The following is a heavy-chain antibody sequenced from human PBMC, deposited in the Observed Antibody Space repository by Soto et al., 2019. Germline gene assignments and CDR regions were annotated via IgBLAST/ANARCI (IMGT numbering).Heavy chain of an antibody. CDR2: INQDGSGR. CDR3: AAIDHGSES. J-gene: IGHJ5*02. D-gene: IGHD2-2*02. V-gene: IGHV3-7*01. Sequence: HPGGSLRLSCAASGVVFSNYWMSWVRRAPGKGLEWLANINQDGSGRYHADSVKGRFTISRDNAENSLYLQMNGLRVEDTAVYYCAAIDHGSESWGQGTLVTVSS. CDR1: GVVFSNYW.